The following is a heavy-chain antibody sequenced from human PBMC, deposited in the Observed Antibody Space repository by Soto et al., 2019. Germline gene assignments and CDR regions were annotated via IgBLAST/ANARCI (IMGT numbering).Heavy chain of an antibody. V-gene: IGHV4-34*12. J-gene: IGHJ4*02. CDR3: ARPRYDSNTLYSSFDY. D-gene: IGHD3-22*01. CDR2: LFHGGST. CDR1: DGSFSGYY. Sequence: SETLSLTCAVYDGSFSGYYWSWIRQPPGQGKEWIGELFHGGSTDYSPSLKGGVTISVDTPMKQFSLELSFVTAADTAVYYCARPRYDSNTLYSSFDYWGQRALVTVS.